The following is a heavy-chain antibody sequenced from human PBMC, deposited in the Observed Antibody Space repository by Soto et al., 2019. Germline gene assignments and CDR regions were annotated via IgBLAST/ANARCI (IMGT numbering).Heavy chain of an antibody. CDR2: INPNSGGT. CDR1: GYTFTGYY. V-gene: IGHV1-2*02. J-gene: IGHJ6*02. D-gene: IGHD3-3*01. CDR3: ARSGLEWLLDGISRGGMDV. Sequence: GASVKVSCKASGYTFTGYYMHWVRPAPGQGLEWMGWINPNSGGTNYAQKFQGRITMTRDTAISTAYMELSRQRYDDTAVYYCARSGLEWLLDGISRGGMDVWGQGTTVTVSS.